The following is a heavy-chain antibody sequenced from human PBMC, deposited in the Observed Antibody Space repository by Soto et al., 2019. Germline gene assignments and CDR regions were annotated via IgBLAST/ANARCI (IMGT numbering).Heavy chain of an antibody. CDR1: GFTVSSNY. Sequence: GGSLRLSCAASGFTVSSNYMSWVRQAPWKGLEWVSVIYSGGSTYYADSVKGRFTISRDNSKNTLYLQMNSLRAEDTAVYYCAIAGQPLYYYYYGMDVWGQGTTVTVSS. J-gene: IGHJ6*02. V-gene: IGHV3-53*01. D-gene: IGHD5-18*01. CDR2: IYSGGST. CDR3: AIAGQPLYYYYYGMDV.